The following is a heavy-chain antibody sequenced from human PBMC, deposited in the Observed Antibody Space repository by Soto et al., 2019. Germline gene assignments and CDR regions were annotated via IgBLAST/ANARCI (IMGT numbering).Heavy chain of an antibody. V-gene: IGHV4-4*07. CDR3: ARACSSNSCYDVFDY. Sequence: LCGGSISSYYWSWIRQPAGKGLEWIGRIYTSGSTNYNPSLKSRVTMSVDTSKNQFSPKLSSVTAADTAVYYCARACSSNSCYDVFDYCGQGTLVTVSS. D-gene: IGHD2-2*01. CDR2: IYTSGST. J-gene: IGHJ4*02. CDR1: GGSISSYY.